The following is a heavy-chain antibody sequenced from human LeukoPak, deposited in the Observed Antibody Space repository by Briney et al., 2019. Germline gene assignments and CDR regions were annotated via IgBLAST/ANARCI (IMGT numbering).Heavy chain of an antibody. CDR3: ARDLSASWYSLAY. V-gene: IGHV3-20*04. CDR2: IDWSGGAI. CDR1: ALNIGDYG. Sequence: PGKSLRLSCVASALNIGDYGVSWVRQVPGKGLEWVAGIDWSGGAISYSDSVKGRFTISRDNTKNSLYLQMTSLRVDDTAVYYCARDLSASWYSLAYWGQGTLVTVSS. D-gene: IGHD6-13*01. J-gene: IGHJ4*02.